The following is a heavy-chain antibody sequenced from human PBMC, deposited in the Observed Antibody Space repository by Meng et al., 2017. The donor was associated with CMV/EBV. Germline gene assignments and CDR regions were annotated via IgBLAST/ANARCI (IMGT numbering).Heavy chain of an antibody. D-gene: IGHD4/OR15-4a*01. Sequence: GESLQISCAASGFTFSSYAMSWVRQAPGKGLEWVSAISGSGGSTYYADSVKGRFTISRDNSKNTLYLQMNSLRAEDTAVYYCAKTSGANLVGAFDIWGQGTMVTVSS. CDR1: GFTFSSYA. J-gene: IGHJ3*02. V-gene: IGHV3-23*01. CDR2: ISGSGGST. CDR3: AKTSGANLVGAFDI.